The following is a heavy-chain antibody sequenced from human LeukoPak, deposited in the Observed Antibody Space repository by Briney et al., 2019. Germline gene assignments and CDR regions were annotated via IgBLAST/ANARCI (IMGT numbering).Heavy chain of an antibody. CDR3: ARMSNYYDTSGYYQSLDY. CDR2: IYASGST. Sequence: PSETLSLTCTVSGGSISNYYWSWIRQPAGKGLEWIGRIYASGSTNYNPSLQSRVTISVDRSKNQFSLKLSSVTAAGTAVYYCARMSNYYDTSGYYQSLDYWGQGTLVTVSS. CDR1: GGSISNYY. V-gene: IGHV4-4*07. D-gene: IGHD3-22*01. J-gene: IGHJ4*02.